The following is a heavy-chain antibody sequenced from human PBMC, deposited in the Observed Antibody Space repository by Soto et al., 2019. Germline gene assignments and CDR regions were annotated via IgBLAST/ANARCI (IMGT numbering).Heavy chain of an antibody. Sequence: GGSLRLSCAASGFTFSSYAMSWVRQAPGKGLEWVSAISGSGGSTYYADSVKGRFTISRDNSKNTLYLQMNSLRAEDTAVYYCAKDRSYGYYYDSSGRGFDYWGQGTLVTVSS. V-gene: IGHV3-23*01. CDR2: ISGSGGST. CDR1: GFTFSSYA. CDR3: AKDRSYGYYYDSSGRGFDY. J-gene: IGHJ4*02. D-gene: IGHD3-22*01.